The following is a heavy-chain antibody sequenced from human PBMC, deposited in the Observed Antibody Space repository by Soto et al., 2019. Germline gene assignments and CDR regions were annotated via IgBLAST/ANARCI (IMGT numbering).Heavy chain of an antibody. V-gene: IGHV4-4*02. D-gene: IGHD3-10*01. CDR1: GGSISSSNW. J-gene: IGHJ4*02. CDR3: ARRWGEGRVDY. CDR2: IYHSGNT. Sequence: QAQLQESGPGLVKPSGTLSLTCAVSGGSISSSNWWSWVRQPPRKGLEWIGEIYHSGNTNYNPSLKHRVAMAVDTARNRCSLKLSSVTAADTAVYYCARRWGEGRVDYWGQGTLVTVSS.